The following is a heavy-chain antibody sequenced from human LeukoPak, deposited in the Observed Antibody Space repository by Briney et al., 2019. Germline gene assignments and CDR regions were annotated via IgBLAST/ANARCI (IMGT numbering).Heavy chain of an antibody. Sequence: GASVKVSCKASGYTFTNHYMHWVRQAPGQGLEWVGILNPNDGHTTYAQMFQGRVTMTRDTSSKTVYMELSSLRYEDTAVYFCARLSSGSYTRGTFDIWGQGTLVTVSS. CDR1: GYTFTNHY. D-gene: IGHD1-26*01. CDR3: ARLSSGSYTRGTFDI. CDR2: LNPNDGHT. J-gene: IGHJ3*02. V-gene: IGHV1-46*01.